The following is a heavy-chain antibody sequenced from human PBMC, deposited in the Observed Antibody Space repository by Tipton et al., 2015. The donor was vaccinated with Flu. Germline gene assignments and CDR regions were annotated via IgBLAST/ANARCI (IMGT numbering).Heavy chain of an antibody. CDR3: ARNGGSYSYQH. CDR1: GGSISSYY. Sequence: TLSLTCTVSGGSISSYYWSWLRQPPGKGLEWIGFVSYSGITNYNPPLKGRVTMSLDASKNHFSLCLSSVTAADTAVYYCARNGGSYSYQHWGQGTLVTVSS. D-gene: IGHD3-10*01. CDR2: VSYSGIT. J-gene: IGHJ1*01. V-gene: IGHV4-59*13.